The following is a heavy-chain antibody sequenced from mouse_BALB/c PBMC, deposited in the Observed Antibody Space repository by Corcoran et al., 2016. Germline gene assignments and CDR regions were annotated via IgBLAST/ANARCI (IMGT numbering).Heavy chain of an antibody. CDR3: ARWDWYFDV. Sequence: EVQLQQSGAELVKPGASVKLSCTASGFNIKDTYMHWVKQRPEQGLEWIGRLDPANGNTKYDPKFQGKATITADTSSNTAYLQRSSLTSEDTAVYYCARWDWYFDVWGAGTTVTVSS. CDR2: LDPANGNT. CDR1: GFNIKDTY. V-gene: IGHV14-3*02. J-gene: IGHJ1*01.